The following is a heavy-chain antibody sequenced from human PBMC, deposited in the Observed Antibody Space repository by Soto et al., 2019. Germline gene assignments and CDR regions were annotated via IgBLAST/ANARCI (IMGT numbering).Heavy chain of an antibody. V-gene: IGHV3-23*01. D-gene: IGHD3-10*01. Sequence: EVQLLESGGGLVQPGGSLRLSCAASGFTFSSYAMSWVRQAPGKGLEWVSAISGSGGSTYYADSEKGRFTIARDNSKNTVYLQRNSLSAEDTAVYYCAKDAGRVWFGGGMDVWDQGTTVTVSS. J-gene: IGHJ6*02. CDR3: AKDAGRVWFGGGMDV. CDR1: GFTFSSYA. CDR2: ISGSGGST.